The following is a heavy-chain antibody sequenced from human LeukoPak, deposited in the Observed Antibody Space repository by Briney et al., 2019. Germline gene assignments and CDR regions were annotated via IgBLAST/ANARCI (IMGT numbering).Heavy chain of an antibody. CDR3: GKQFSSSWQFDP. D-gene: IGHD6-13*01. CDR2: IDNSGDYT. V-gene: IGHV3-23*01. CDR1: GFIYNTYA. J-gene: IGHJ5*02. Sequence: PGGSLRLSCAVSGFIYNTYAMTWVRQAPGKGLEWVSSIDNSGDYTYYADSVKGRFTISRDNSRNTLYPQMSSLRVEDTALYYCGKQFSSSWQFDPRGQGTLVTVSS.